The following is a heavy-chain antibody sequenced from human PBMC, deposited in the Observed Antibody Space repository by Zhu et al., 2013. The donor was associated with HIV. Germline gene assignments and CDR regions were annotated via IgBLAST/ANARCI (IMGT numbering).Heavy chain of an antibody. CDR2: ISAFNGHT. Sequence: QVQLVQSGAEVKKPGSSVKVSCKASGGTFSSYAISWVRQAPGQGLEWMGWISAFNGHTKYAQKLQGRVTMTTDTSTSTAYMELRSLRSDDTAVYYCARDLYSTSSRPFDIWGQGTMVTVSS. CDR3: ARDLYSTSSRPFDI. CDR1: GGTFSSYA. V-gene: IGHV1-18*01. D-gene: IGHD6-6*01. J-gene: IGHJ3*02.